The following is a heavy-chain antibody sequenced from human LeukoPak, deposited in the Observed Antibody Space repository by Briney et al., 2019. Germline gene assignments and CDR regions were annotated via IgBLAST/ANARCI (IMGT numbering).Heavy chain of an antibody. CDR2: ISYDGSNK. CDR3: TRDPWNPNGGSGWFDP. J-gene: IGHJ5*02. V-gene: IGHV3-30*04. CDR1: GFTFSSYA. Sequence: PGGSLRLSCAASGFTFSSYAMHWVRQAPGKGLEWVAVISYDGSNKDHADSVKGRFTISRDNSKNTLYLQTNSLRGEDTAVYYCTRDPWNPNGGSGWFDPWGQGTLVTVSS. D-gene: IGHD1-1*01.